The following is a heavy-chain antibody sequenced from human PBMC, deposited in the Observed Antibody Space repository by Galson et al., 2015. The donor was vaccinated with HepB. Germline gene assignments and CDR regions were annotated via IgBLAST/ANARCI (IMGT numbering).Heavy chain of an antibody. CDR1: GYAITGYY. J-gene: IGHJ3*02. CDR2: INPNSGST. D-gene: IGHD6-19*01. CDR3: ARDIAVAGTDDAFDI. V-gene: IGHV1-2*06. Sequence: SVKVSCKASGYAITGYYMHWVRQAPGQGLEWVGRINPNSGSTNYVQKFQGRVTMTRDTSISTAYMELSRLRSDDTAVYYCARDIAVAGTDDAFDIWGQGTMVTVSS.